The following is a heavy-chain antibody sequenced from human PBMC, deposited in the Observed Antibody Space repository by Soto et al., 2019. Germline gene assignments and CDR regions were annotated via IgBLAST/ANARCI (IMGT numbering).Heavy chain of an antibody. J-gene: IGHJ6*02. CDR2: ISSSSSYI. CDR3: ARDRPYYYGSGSYYSGMDV. CDR1: GFTFSSYS. D-gene: IGHD3-10*01. V-gene: IGHV3-21*01. Sequence: PGGSLRLSCAASGFTFSSYSMNWVRQAPGKGLEWVSSISSSSSYIYYADSVKGRFTISRDNAKNSLYLQMNGLRAEDTAVYYCARDRPYYYGSGSYYSGMDVWGQGTTVTVSS.